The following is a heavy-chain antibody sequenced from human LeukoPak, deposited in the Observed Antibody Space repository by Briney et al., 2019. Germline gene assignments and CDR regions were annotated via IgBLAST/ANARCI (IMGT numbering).Heavy chain of an antibody. CDR3: AREFPMLLYCSGGSCYIDY. J-gene: IGHJ4*02. CDR2: ISAYNGNT. V-gene: IGHV1-18*01. CDR1: GYTFTSYG. D-gene: IGHD2-15*01. Sequence: GASVKVSCKASGYTFTSYGISWVRQAPGQGLEWMGWISAYNGNTNYAQKLQGRVTMTTDTSTSTAYMELRSLRSDDTAVYYCAREFPMLLYCSGGSCYIDYWGQGTLVTVSS.